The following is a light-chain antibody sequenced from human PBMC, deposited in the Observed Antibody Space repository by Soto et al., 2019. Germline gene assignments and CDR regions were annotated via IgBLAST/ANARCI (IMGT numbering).Light chain of an antibody. CDR3: QQYSTSPPEFT. CDR1: QSVSSNY. J-gene: IGKJ3*01. CDR2: GAS. V-gene: IGKV3-20*01. Sequence: EIVLTQSPGTLPVSPGERVTLSCRASQSVSSNYLAWYQQRPGQAPRLLIFGASYRATGIPDRFSGSGSGTDVTLTISRLEPEDFAVYYCQQYSTSPPEFTFGPGTKVDSK.